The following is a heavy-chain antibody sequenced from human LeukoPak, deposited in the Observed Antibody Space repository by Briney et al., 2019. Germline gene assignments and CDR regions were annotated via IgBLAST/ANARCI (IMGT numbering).Heavy chain of an antibody. Sequence: GASVKVSCKASGYTFTGYYMHWVRQAPGQGLEWMGRINPNSGGTNYARKFQGSVTMTRDTSISTAYMELSRLRSDDTAVYYCARDPPSHYYDSSDYWGQGTLVTVSS. CDR1: GYTFTGYY. CDR2: INPNSGGT. V-gene: IGHV1-2*06. J-gene: IGHJ4*02. CDR3: ARDPPSHYYDSSDY. D-gene: IGHD3-22*01.